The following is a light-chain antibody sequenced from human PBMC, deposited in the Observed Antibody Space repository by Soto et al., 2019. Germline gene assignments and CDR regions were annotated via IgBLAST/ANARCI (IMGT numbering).Light chain of an antibody. Sequence: QSALTQPPSASGSPGASVTISCTGTKSAIGVYDVVSCYQHHPGKAPRLIIYEVVQRHSGVADRVSGSKSGNTASLAVSRLQAADEADYYCKSYAGSNTDGFGRGSMGTVL. V-gene: IGLV2-8*01. CDR2: EVV. J-gene: IGLJ1*01. CDR3: KSYAGSNTDG. CDR1: KSAIGVYDV.